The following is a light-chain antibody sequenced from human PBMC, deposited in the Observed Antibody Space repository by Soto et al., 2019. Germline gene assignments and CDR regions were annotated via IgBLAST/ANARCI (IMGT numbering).Light chain of an antibody. J-gene: IGLJ1*01. V-gene: IGLV2-14*03. CDR3: TSPTGSSTLV. CDR2: GVT. Sequence: QSVLTQPASVSGSPGQSISISCTGSISDVGGSNYVSWYQQHPGKAPKLLIYGVTGRPSGISDRFSGYKSGTTDSLTISGLQADDEADYYCTSPTGSSTLVFGSGTKVTVL. CDR1: ISDVGGSNY.